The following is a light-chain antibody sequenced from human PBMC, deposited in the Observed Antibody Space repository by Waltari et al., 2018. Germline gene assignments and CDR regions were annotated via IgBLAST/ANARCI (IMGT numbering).Light chain of an antibody. V-gene: IGKV3-11*01. CDR3: QQRASWPNT. CDR1: QSVSNY. Sequence: EIVLTQSPATLSLSPGEGATLSCRASQSVSNYLAWYQQKPGQAPRLLIYGTYNRATGIPARFSGSGSGTDFTLTISSLEPGDFAVYYCQQRASWPNTFGQGTKLEIK. J-gene: IGKJ2*01. CDR2: GTY.